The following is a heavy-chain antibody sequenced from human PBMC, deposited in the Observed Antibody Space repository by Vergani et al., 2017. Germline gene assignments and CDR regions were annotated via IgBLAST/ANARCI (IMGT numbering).Heavy chain of an antibody. V-gene: IGHV4-59*08. CDR2: IYYSGST. D-gene: IGHD6-13*01. J-gene: IGHJ1*01. Sequence: QVQLQESGPGLVKPSETLSLTCTVSGGSISSYYWSWIRQPPGKGLEWIGYIYYSGSTNYNHTLKSPVTISVDTSKNQFSLKLSSVTAADTAVYYCASSSSSWYVYFQHWGQGTLVTVSS. CDR3: ASSSSSWYVYFQH. CDR1: GGSISSYY.